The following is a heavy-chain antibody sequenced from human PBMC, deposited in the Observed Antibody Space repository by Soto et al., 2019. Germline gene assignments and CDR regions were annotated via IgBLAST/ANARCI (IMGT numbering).Heavy chain of an antibody. CDR1: GYTFTSYA. Sequence: ASVKVSCKASGYTFTSYAMHWVRQAPGQRLEWMGWINAGNGNTKYSQKFQGRVTITRDTSASTAYMELSSLRSEDTAVYYCARWGGDQGYSYGPDYWGQGNLVTVSS. CDR2: INAGNGNT. V-gene: IGHV1-3*01. D-gene: IGHD5-18*01. CDR3: ARWGGDQGYSYGPDY. J-gene: IGHJ4*02.